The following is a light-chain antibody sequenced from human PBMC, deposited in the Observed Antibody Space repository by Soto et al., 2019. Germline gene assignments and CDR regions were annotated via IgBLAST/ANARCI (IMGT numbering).Light chain of an antibody. V-gene: IGKV3-20*01. CDR3: QQYDSSPRLT. CDR2: GAS. J-gene: IGKJ3*01. CDR1: QSVSSSY. Sequence: EIVLTQSPGTLSLSPGERATLSCRASQSVSSSYLAWYQQKPGQAPRLLIYGASNRATGIPDRFSGSGSGTDFTLTISRLEPEDFAVYYCQQYDSSPRLTFGPGTKVDIK.